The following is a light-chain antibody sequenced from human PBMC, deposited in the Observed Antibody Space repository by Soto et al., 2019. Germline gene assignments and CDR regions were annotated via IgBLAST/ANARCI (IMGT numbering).Light chain of an antibody. Sequence: SYELTQPPSVSVAPGQTARITCGGNNIGSKNVNWYQQKPSQAPVLVVYDDNDRPSGIPERFSGSNSGNTATLTISRVEAGDEADYYCQVWDGRSDHPKLFGGGTQLTVL. CDR2: DDN. CDR3: QVWDGRSDHPKL. CDR1: NIGSKN. J-gene: IGLJ3*02. V-gene: IGLV3-21*02.